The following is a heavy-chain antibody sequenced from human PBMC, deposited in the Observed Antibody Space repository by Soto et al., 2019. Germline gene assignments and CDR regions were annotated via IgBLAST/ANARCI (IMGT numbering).Heavy chain of an antibody. CDR3: ARGRGYSYGPYYFDY. CDR1: GGSISSEGYY. Sequence: SETLSLTCTVSGGSISSEGYYWSWFRQLPGKGLEWIGDIYYSGTTYHNPSLRSRLTISGDASKNQFSLKLSSVTAADTALYYCARGRGYSYGPYYFDYWGQGTLVTVSS. V-gene: IGHV4-31*03. CDR2: IYYSGTT. D-gene: IGHD5-18*01. J-gene: IGHJ4*02.